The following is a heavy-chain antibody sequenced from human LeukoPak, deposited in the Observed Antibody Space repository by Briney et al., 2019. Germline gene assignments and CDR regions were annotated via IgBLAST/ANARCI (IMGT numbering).Heavy chain of an antibody. CDR2: MNPNSGGT. J-gene: IGHJ4*02. Sequence: ASVKVSCKASGYTFTSYDINWVRQATGQGLEWMGWMNPNSGGTNYAQKFQGRVTMTRDTSISTAYMELSRLRSDDTAVYYCARFDYWGQGTLVTVSS. V-gene: IGHV1-2*02. CDR3: ARFDY. CDR1: GYTFTSYD.